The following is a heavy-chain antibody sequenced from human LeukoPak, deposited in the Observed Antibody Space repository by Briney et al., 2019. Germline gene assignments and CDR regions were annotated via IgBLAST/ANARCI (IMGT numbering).Heavy chain of an antibody. CDR1: GYTFTGYY. D-gene: IGHD6-19*01. V-gene: IGHV1-2*02. Sequence: ASVEVSCKASGYTFTGYYMRWVRQAPGQGLEWMGWINPNSGGTNYAQKFQGRVTMTRDTSISTAYMELSRLRSDDTAVYYCARVSRRTAAGYSSGWYWGYWGQGTLVTVSS. J-gene: IGHJ4*02. CDR3: ARVSRRTAAGYSSGWYWGY. CDR2: INPNSGGT.